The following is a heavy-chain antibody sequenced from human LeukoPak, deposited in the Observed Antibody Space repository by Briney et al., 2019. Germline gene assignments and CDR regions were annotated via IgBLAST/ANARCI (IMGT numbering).Heavy chain of an antibody. Sequence: GGSLRLSCAASGFTFSSYWMSWVRQAPGKGLVWVSRINTDGSSTSYADSVKGRFTISRDNAKNTLYLQMNSLRAEDTAVYYCARVSYHGGYSYWGQGTLVTVSS. V-gene: IGHV3-74*01. CDR1: GFTFSSYW. CDR3: ARVSYHGGYSY. D-gene: IGHD5-12*01. CDR2: INTDGSST. J-gene: IGHJ4*02.